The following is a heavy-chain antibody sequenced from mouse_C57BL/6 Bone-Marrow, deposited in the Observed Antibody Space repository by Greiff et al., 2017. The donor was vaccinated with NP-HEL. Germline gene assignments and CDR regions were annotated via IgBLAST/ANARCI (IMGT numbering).Heavy chain of an antibody. V-gene: IGHV1-63*01. D-gene: IGHD1-1*01. CDR3: ARHYGSSLWYFDV. J-gene: IGHJ1*03. CDR1: GYTFTNYW. CDR2: IYPGGGYT. Sequence: QVQLQQSGAELVRPGTSVKMSCKASGYTFTNYWIGWAKQRPGHGLEWIGDIYPGGGYTNYNEKFKGKATLTADKSSSTAYMQCSSLTSEDSAIYYCARHYGSSLWYFDVWGTGTTVTVSS.